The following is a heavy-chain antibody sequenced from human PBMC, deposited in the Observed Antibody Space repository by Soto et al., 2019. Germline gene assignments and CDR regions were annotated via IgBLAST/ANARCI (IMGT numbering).Heavy chain of an antibody. J-gene: IGHJ5*02. D-gene: IGHD1-1*01. CDR3: VRDGTKTLRNWFDP. Sequence: SETLSLTCTVSGASISGFYWSWIRKSAGKGLEWIGRIYATGTTDYNPSLKSRVMMSVDTSKRQFSLKLRSVTAADTAVYYCVRDGTKTLRNWFDPWGQGISVTVSS. CDR2: IYATGTT. CDR1: GASISGFY. V-gene: IGHV4-4*07.